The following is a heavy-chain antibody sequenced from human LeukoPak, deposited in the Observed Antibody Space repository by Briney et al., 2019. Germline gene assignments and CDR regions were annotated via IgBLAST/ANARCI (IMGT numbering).Heavy chain of an antibody. CDR3: TTDRGDYGSGSYEIYYYYMDV. J-gene: IGHJ6*03. V-gene: IGHV3-15*01. D-gene: IGHD3-10*01. CDR1: GFTFSNAW. Sequence: GGSLRLSCAASGFTFSNAWMSWVRQAPGKGLEWVGRIKSKTDGGTTDYAAPVKGGFTISRDDSKNTLYLQMNSLKIEDTAVYYCTTDRGDYGSGSYEIYYYYMDVWGKGTTVTVSS. CDR2: IKSKTDGGTT.